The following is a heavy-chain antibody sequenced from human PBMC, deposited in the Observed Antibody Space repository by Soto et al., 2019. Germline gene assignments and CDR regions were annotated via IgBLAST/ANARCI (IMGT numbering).Heavy chain of an antibody. CDR3: TTDGGLEYSSSSEY. V-gene: IGHV3-15*01. CDR2: IKSKTDGGTT. CDR1: GFTFSNAW. D-gene: IGHD6-6*01. Sequence: EVQLVESGGGLVKPGVSLRLSCAASGFTFSNAWMSWVRQAPGKGLEWVGRIKSKTDGGTTDYAAPVKGRFTISRDDSKNTLYLQINSLKTEDTAVYYCTTDGGLEYSSSSEYWGQGTLVTVSS. J-gene: IGHJ4*02.